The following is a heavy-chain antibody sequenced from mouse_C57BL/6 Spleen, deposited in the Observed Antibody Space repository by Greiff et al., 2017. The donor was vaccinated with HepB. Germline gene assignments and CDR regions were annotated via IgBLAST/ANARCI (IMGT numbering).Heavy chain of an antibody. J-gene: IGHJ1*03. CDR2: INPNNGGT. D-gene: IGHD1-1*01. Sequence: VQLNESGPELVKPGASVKIPCKASGYTFTDYNMDWVKQSHGKSLEWIGDINPNNGGTIYNQKFKGKATLTVDKSSSTAYMELRSLTSEDTAVYYCARSGIYYYGSSHWYFDVWGTGTTVTVSS. CDR1: GYTFTDYN. V-gene: IGHV1-18*01. CDR3: ARSGIYYYGSSHWYFDV.